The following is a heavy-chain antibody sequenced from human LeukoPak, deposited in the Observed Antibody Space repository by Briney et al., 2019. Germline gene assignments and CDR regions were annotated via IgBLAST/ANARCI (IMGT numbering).Heavy chain of an antibody. CDR2: ISCDGSNK. CDR3: ARGSADIVVVPAAVAHYYYGLDV. Sequence: GRSLRLSCAASGFTFSSHSMYWVRQAPGKGLEWVAVISCDGSNKYYADSVKGRFTISRDNSKNTLYLQMSSLRAEDTAVYYCARGSADIVVVPAAVAHYYYGLDVWGQGTTVTVSS. V-gene: IGHV3-30-3*01. D-gene: IGHD2-2*01. J-gene: IGHJ6*02. CDR1: GFTFSSHS.